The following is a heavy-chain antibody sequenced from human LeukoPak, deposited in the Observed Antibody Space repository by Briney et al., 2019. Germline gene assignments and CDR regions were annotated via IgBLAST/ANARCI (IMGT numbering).Heavy chain of an antibody. CDR2: IRSKTYGGTT. J-gene: IGHJ4*02. CDR1: GFTFGDYA. Sequence: GGSLRLSCTTSGFTFGDYAINWVRQAPGKGLEWVGFIRSKTYGGTTEYAASVKGRFTISRDDSKSIAYLQMNSLKTEDTAVYYCCGSRGLGYWGQGTLVTVSS. D-gene: IGHD1-26*01. CDR3: CGSRGLGY. V-gene: IGHV3-49*04.